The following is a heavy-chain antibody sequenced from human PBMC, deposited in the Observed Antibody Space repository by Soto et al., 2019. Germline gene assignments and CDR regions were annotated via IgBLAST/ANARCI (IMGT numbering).Heavy chain of an antibody. J-gene: IGHJ5*02. CDR2: IIPILGIA. CDR3: ACHSLSGNWFDP. Sequence: QVQLVQSGAEVKKPGSSVKVSCKASGGTFSSYTISWVRQAPGQGLEWMGRIIPILGIANYAQKFQGRVTITADKSTSSAYMELSSLRAEDTAVYYCACHSLSGNWFDPCGQGTLVTVCS. CDR1: GGTFSSYT. V-gene: IGHV1-69*02. D-gene: IGHD3-16*02.